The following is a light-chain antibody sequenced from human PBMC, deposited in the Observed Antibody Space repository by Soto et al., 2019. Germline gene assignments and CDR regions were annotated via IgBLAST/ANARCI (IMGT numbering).Light chain of an antibody. V-gene: IGKV1-27*01. CDR1: QGISNY. CDR3: QKYNSALT. CDR2: AAS. J-gene: IGKJ4*01. Sequence: DIQMTQSPSSLSASVGDRVTITCRASQGISNYLAWYQQKPGKVPKLLIYAASTLQSGVPSRFSGSGSGTDVTLTISSLQPEDVETYYCQKYNSALTFGGGTKVEIK.